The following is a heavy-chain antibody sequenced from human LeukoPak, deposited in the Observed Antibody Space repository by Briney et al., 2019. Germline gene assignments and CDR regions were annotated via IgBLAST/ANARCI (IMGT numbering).Heavy chain of an antibody. D-gene: IGHD3-10*01. Sequence: PSETLSLTCAVYGGSFSGYYWSWIRQPPGKGLEWIGEINHSGSTNYNPPLTSRVTISVDTSKNQFSLKLSSATAADTAVYYCARAARRSYYNGWGQGTLVTVSS. CDR3: ARAARRSYYNG. CDR2: INHSGST. V-gene: IGHV4-34*01. CDR1: GGSFSGYY. J-gene: IGHJ4*02.